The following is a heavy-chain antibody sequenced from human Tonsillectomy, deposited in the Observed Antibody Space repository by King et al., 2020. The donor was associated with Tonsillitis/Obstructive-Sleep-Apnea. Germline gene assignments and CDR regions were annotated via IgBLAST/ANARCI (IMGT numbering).Heavy chain of an antibody. D-gene: IGHD3-10*01. CDR3: ATGGGATPGY. V-gene: IGHV3-15*01. CDR2: IKTKTDGGTT. CDR1: GFIFSDAW. J-gene: IGHJ4*02. Sequence: VQLVESGGGLVKPGGSLRLSCAASGFIFSDAWMSWVRQAPGKGLEWVGRIKTKTDGGTTDYAAPVKGRFTISRDDSKTTVYLQMNSLKTEDTAVYYWATGGGATPGYWGQGTLVTVSS.